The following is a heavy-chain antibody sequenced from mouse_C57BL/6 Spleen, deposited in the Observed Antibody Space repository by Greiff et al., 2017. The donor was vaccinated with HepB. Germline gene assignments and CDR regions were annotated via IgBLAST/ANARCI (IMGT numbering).Heavy chain of an antibody. V-gene: IGHV1-54*01. CDR3: ARRDGSRDYFDY. CDR1: GYAFTNYL. J-gene: IGHJ2*01. CDR2: INPGSGGT. D-gene: IGHD1-1*01. Sequence: QVQLKESGAELVRPGTSVKVSCKASGYAFTNYLIEWVKQRPGQGLEWIGVINPGSGGTNYNEKFKGKATLTADKSSSTAYMQLSSLTSEDSAVYFCARRDGSRDYFDYWGQGTTLTVSS.